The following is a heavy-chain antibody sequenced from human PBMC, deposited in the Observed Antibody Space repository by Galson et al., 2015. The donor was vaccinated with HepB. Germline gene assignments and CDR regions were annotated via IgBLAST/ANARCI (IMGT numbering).Heavy chain of an antibody. CDR2: ISSSAIYT. CDR3: ARVAASDYGDHAHFDY. V-gene: IGHV3-11*06. D-gene: IGHD4-17*01. J-gene: IGHJ4*02. Sequence: WIRQAPGKGLEWVSYISSSAIYTNYADSVKDRFTISRDNAKNSLHIQMNCLRAEDTAVYYCARVAASDYGDHAHFDYWGQGTLVTASS.